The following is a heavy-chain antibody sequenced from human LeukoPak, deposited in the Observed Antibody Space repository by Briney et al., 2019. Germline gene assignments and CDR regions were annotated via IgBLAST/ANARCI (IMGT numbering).Heavy chain of an antibody. CDR2: ISSSSSYI. J-gene: IGHJ4*02. CDR1: GFTFSSYS. D-gene: IGHD3-3*01. V-gene: IGHV3-21*01. CDR3: ARDGPNYYDFWSGYPEGGYFDY. Sequence: PGGSLRLSCAASGFTFSSYSMNWVRQAPGKGLEWVSSISSSSSYIYYADSVKGRFTISRDNAKTSLYLQMNSLRAEDTAVYYCARDGPNYYDFWSGYPEGGYFDYWGQGTLVTVSS.